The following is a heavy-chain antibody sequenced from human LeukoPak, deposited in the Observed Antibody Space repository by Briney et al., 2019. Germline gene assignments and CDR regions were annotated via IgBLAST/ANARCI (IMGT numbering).Heavy chain of an antibody. CDR3: ARDSSWSFDY. Sequence: GGSLRLSCAASGFTFSSYSMNWVRQAPGKGLEWISYIISTANAIYYADSVKGRFTISRDNAKNSVYLQMNSLRAEDTAVYYRARDSSWSFDYWGQGTLVTVSS. D-gene: IGHD3-10*01. V-gene: IGHV3-48*01. J-gene: IGHJ4*02. CDR1: GFTFSSYS. CDR2: IISTANAI.